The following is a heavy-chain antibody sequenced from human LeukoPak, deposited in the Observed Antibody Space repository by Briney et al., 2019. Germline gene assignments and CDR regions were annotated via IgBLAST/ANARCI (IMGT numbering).Heavy chain of an antibody. CDR1: GGSISSYY. J-gene: IGHJ6*04. D-gene: IGHD3-22*01. Sequence: KTSETLSLTCTVSGGSISSYYWSWIRQPPGKGLEWIGYIYYSGSTNYNPSLKSRVTISVDASKNQFSLKLSSVTAADTAVYYCARDVYDSSGYFSNVWGKGTTVTISS. CDR3: ARDVYDSSGYFSNV. CDR2: IYYSGST. V-gene: IGHV4-59*01.